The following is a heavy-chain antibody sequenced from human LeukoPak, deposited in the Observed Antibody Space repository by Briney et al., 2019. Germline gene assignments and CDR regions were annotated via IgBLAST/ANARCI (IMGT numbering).Heavy chain of an antibody. Sequence: KSSETLSLTCAVSGGSISSSNWWSWVRQPPGKGLEWIGEIYHSGSTNYNPSLKSRVTISVDTSKNQFSLKLSSVTAADTAVYYCARRDGGIAAEFDDYWGQGTLVTVSS. CDR1: GGSISSSNW. CDR2: IYHSGST. CDR3: ARRDGGIAAEFDDY. D-gene: IGHD6-13*01. J-gene: IGHJ4*02. V-gene: IGHV4-4*02.